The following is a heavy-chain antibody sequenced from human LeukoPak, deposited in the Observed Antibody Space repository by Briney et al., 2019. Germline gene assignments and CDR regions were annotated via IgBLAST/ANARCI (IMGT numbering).Heavy chain of an antibody. J-gene: IGHJ4*02. D-gene: IGHD5-12*01. Sequence: GGSLRLSCAASGFTFSSYAMSWVRQAPGKGLEWVSAISGSGGSTYYADSVKGRLTISRDNSKNTLYLQMNSLRAEDTAVYYCAKDLAVATVPYFDYWGQGTLVTVSS. V-gene: IGHV3-23*01. CDR1: GFTFSSYA. CDR2: ISGSGGST. CDR3: AKDLAVATVPYFDY.